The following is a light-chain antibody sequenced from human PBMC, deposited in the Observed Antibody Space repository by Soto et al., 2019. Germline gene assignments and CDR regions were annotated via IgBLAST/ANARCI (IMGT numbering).Light chain of an antibody. CDR3: AAWDDSLNGHVV. J-gene: IGLJ2*01. V-gene: IGLV1-44*01. CDR1: NSNIESNT. Sequence: QSVLTQPPSASGTPGQRVTISCSGSNSNIESNTVNWYQQLPGTAPKLLIYSKNQRPSGVPDRFSGSKSGTSASLAISGLQSDDEADYYCAAWDDSLNGHVVFGGGTKLTVL. CDR2: SKN.